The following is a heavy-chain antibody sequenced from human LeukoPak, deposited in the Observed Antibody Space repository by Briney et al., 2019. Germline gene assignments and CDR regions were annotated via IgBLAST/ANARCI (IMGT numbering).Heavy chain of an antibody. D-gene: IGHD2-21*02. V-gene: IGHV3-23*01. CDR3: AKALAYCGGDCYPVYYFDY. Sequence: GGSLRLSCAASGFTFSSYAMSWVRQAPGKGLEWVSAISGSGGSTYYADSVKGRFTISRDNSKNTLYLQMNSLRAEDTAVYYCAKALAYCGGDCYPVYYFDYWGQGTLVTVSS. J-gene: IGHJ4*02. CDR1: GFTFSSYA. CDR2: ISGSGGST.